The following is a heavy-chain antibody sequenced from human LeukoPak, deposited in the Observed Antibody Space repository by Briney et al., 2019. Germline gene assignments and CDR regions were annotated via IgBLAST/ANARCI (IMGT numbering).Heavy chain of an antibody. CDR1: GHTFTYLS. Sequence: GASVKVSCKVSGHTFTYLSMNWVRQAPGKGLEWMGGFDPEDVETIYAQKFQGRVTMTEDTSTETAYMELTSLRPEDTAVYYCATDFYRGRQFDYWGQGTLVTVSS. CDR2: FDPEDVET. J-gene: IGHJ4*02. D-gene: IGHD2/OR15-2a*01. CDR3: ATDFYRGRQFDY. V-gene: IGHV1-24*01.